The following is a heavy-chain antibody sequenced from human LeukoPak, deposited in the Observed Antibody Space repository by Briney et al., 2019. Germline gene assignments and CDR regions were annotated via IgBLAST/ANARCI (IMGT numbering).Heavy chain of an antibody. CDR1: GFTFSSYS. J-gene: IGHJ6*02. Sequence: GGSLRLSCAASGFTFSSYSMNWVRQAPGQGLEWFSSISSSSSYIYYADSVKGRFTISRDNAKNSLYLQMNSLRAEDTAVYYCARDDYYGSGSWHGMDVWGQGTTVTVSS. CDR3: ARDDYYGSGSWHGMDV. CDR2: ISSSSSYI. D-gene: IGHD3-10*01. V-gene: IGHV3-21*01.